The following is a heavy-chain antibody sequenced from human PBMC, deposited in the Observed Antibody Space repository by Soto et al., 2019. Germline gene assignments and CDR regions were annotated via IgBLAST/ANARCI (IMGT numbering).Heavy chain of an antibody. D-gene: IGHD2-15*01. CDR1: GFSLSTSGVG. V-gene: IGHV2-5*02. CDR3: AHKGGRGAAMDV. Sequence: QITLKESGPTLVKPTQTLTLTCTFSGFSLSTSGVGVSWIRQPPGKALEWLALIYWDDDKRYSPFLENRVTITKVTSTNEVVLTMPNMDPVDTGTYYCAHKGGRGAAMDVWGQGTTVTVSS. CDR2: IYWDDDK. J-gene: IGHJ6*02.